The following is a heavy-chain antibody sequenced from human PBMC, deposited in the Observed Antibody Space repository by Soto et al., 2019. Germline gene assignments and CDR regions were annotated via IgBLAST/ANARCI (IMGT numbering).Heavy chain of an antibody. V-gene: IGHV5-51*01. Sequence: PGQAVKLSCKGSGYSFTSYWIGWVRQMPGKGLEWMGIIYPGDSDTRYGPSFQVQVTISAAKTTSAAYMRWGGVKASDTAMYYCASVGQEYSTHIWYWGQGTPVPVS. CDR1: GYSFTSYW. J-gene: IGHJ4*02. D-gene: IGHD4-4*01. CDR2: IYPGDSDT. CDR3: ASVGQEYSTHIWY.